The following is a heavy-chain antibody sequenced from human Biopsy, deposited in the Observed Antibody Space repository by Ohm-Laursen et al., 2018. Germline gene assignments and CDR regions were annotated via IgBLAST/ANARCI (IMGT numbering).Heavy chain of an antibody. CDR1: GYSFTNFG. CDR3: ARAGRDGYNWGYFDF. V-gene: IGHV1-18*01. Sequence: ASVKVSCKGSGYSFTNFGITWVRQAPGQGLEWLGRISTYHGRADYAQKFQARVTITADVPTNTVYMELSSLTSEDTAVYYCARAGRDGYNWGYFDFGGQGTRVTVSS. J-gene: IGHJ4*02. CDR2: ISTYHGRA. D-gene: IGHD5-24*01.